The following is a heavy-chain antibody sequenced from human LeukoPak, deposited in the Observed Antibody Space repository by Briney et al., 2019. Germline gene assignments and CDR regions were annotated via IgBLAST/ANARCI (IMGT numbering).Heavy chain of an antibody. Sequence: GGSLRLSCAASGFMFTTYNMNWFRQAPGKGLEWVSYIDSGGSAIFYADSVKGRFTISRDNAGNSLHLQMNNLRVEDTALYYCATDSYYFDRSGYPGDYWGQGTLVSVSS. CDR3: ATDSYYFDRSGYPGDY. V-gene: IGHV3-48*04. CDR2: IDSGGSAI. D-gene: IGHD3-22*01. CDR1: GFMFTTYN. J-gene: IGHJ4*02.